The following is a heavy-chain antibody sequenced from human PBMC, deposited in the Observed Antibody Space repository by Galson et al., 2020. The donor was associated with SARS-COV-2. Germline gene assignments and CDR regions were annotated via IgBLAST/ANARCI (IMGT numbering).Heavy chain of an antibody. J-gene: IGHJ6*03. CDR1: GGSFSGYS. D-gene: IGHD3-10*01. V-gene: IGHV4-34*01. CDR3: ARGHRGVVPSPVLGLGPYYSYYYMDV. Sequence: SQTLSLTCAVYGGSFSGYSWTWIRQPPGRGLEWIGEINFGGNTKYSPSLRSRVTLSVDTSKNQFSLSLRSVTAADTGLYYCARGHRGVVPSPVLGLGPYYSYYYMDVWGKGTTVIVSS. CDR2: INFGGNT.